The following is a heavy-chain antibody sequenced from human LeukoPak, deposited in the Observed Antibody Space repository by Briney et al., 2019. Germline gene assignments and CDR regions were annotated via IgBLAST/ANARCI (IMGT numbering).Heavy chain of an antibody. J-gene: IGHJ4*02. Sequence: SETLSLTCTVSGGSISSSSYYWGWIRQPPGKGLEWIGSIYYSGSTYYNPSLKSRVTISVDTSKNQFSLKLGSVTAADTAVYYCARASSWYVFYFDYWGQGTLVTVSS. CDR2: IYYSGST. D-gene: IGHD6-13*01. CDR3: ARASSWYVFYFDY. V-gene: IGHV4-39*07. CDR1: GGSISSSSYY.